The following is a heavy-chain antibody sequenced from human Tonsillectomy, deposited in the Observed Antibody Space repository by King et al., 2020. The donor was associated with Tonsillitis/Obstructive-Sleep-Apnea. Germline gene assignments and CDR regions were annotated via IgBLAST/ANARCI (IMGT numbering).Heavy chain of an antibody. CDR2: ITSSSSYT. V-gene: IGHV3-11*05. CDR3: ARVDCSSTSCYPNFEY. Sequence: VQLVESGGGLVKPGGSLRLSCAASGFTFSDYYMSWIRQAPGKGLEWISYITSSSSYTNYADSVKGRFTISRDNAKNSLYLQMNSLRAEETAVYYCARVDCSSTSCYPNFEYWGQGTLVTVPS. CDR1: GFTFSDYY. J-gene: IGHJ4*02. D-gene: IGHD2-2*01.